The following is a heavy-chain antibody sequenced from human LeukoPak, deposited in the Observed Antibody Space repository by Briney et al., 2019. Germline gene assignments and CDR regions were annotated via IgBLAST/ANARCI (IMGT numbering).Heavy chain of an antibody. CDR1: GFTFSNAW. Sequence: GGSLRLSCAASGFTFSNAWMSWVRQAPGKGLEWVSAISGSGSITYYADSVKGRFTISRDNSKNTLYLQMNSLRVEDTAVYYCAKDRAHYYYDTSRGGSDYWGQGTLVTVSS. D-gene: IGHD3-22*01. CDR2: ISGSGSIT. J-gene: IGHJ4*02. V-gene: IGHV3-23*01. CDR3: AKDRAHYYYDTSRGGSDY.